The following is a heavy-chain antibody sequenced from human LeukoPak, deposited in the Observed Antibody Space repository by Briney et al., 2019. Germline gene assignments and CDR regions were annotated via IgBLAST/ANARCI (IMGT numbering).Heavy chain of an antibody. CDR2: IKSKTDGGTT. V-gene: IGHV3-15*01. J-gene: IGHJ4*02. D-gene: IGHD3-10*01. Sequence: AGGSLRLSCAASGFTFSNAWMSWVRQAPGKGLEWVGRIKSKTDGGTTDYAAPVKGRFTISRDDSKNTLYLQMNSLKTEDTAVYYCTTGGMVRGVIKDYWGQGTLVTVSS. CDR3: TTGGMVRGVIKDY. CDR1: GFTFSNAW.